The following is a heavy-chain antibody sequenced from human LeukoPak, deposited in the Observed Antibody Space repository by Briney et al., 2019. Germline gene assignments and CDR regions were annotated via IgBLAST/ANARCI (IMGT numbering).Heavy chain of an antibody. J-gene: IGHJ4*02. Sequence: QSGGSLRLSCAASGFTFSSYAMSWVRQAPGKGLEWVSAISGSGGSTYYADSVKGRFTISRDNAKNSLYLQMNSLRAEDMAVYYCAEENYYDSSGYYSPSDYWGQGTLVTVSS. CDR2: ISGSGGST. V-gene: IGHV3-23*01. CDR1: GFTFSSYA. D-gene: IGHD3-22*01. CDR3: AEENYYDSSGYYSPSDY.